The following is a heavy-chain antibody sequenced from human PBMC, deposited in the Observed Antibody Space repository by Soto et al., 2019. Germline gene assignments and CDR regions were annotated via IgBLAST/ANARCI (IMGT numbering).Heavy chain of an antibody. CDR2: IYYSGST. CDR3: ARGSVVAATLFDY. J-gene: IGHJ4*02. D-gene: IGHD2-15*01. V-gene: IGHV4-31*03. CDR1: GGSISSFFYY. Sequence: SDTLSLTCTVSGGSISSFFYYWSWIRQHPGKGLEWIGYIYYSGSTYYNPSLKSRVTISVDTSKNQFSLKLSSVTAADTAVYYCARGSVVAATLFDYWGQGTLVTVSS.